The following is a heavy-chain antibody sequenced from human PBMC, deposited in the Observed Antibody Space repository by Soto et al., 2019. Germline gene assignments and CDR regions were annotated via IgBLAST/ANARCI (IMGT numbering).Heavy chain of an antibody. D-gene: IGHD6-6*01. J-gene: IGHJ6*02. CDR3: ARDRVQLAFNYYYGMDV. CDR2: IYHSGST. Sequence: SETLSLTCAVSGYSISSGYYWGWIRQPPGKGLEWIGSIYHSGSTYYNPSLKSRVTISVDTSKNQFSLKLSSVTAADTAVYYCARDRVQLAFNYYYGMDVWGQGTTVTVSS. V-gene: IGHV4-38-2*02. CDR1: GYSISSGYY.